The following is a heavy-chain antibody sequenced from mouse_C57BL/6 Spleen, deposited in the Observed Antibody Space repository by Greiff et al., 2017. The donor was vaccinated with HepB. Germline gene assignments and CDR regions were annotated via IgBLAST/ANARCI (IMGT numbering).Heavy chain of an antibody. CDR3: AVDYFDY. Sequence: EVQLVESGGDLVKPGGSLKLSCAASGFTFSSYGMSWVRQTPDKRLEWVATISSGGSYTYYPDSVKGRFTISRDNAKNTLYLQMSSLKSEDTAMYYCAVDYFDYWGQGTTLTVSS. CDR1: GFTFSSYG. CDR2: ISSGGSYT. V-gene: IGHV5-6*01. J-gene: IGHJ2*01.